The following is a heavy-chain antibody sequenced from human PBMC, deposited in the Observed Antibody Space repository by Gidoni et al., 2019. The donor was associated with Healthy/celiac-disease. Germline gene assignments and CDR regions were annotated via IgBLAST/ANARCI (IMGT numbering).Heavy chain of an antibody. V-gene: IGHV3-30*18. CDR1: GFTFSSYG. CDR3: AKGGTRTYSSSIDY. CDR2: ISYDGSNK. Sequence: QVQLVESGGGVVQPGRSLRLSWAASGFTFSSYGMHWVRQAPGKGLEWVAVISYDGSNKYYADSVKGRFTISRDNSKNTLYLQMSSLRAEDTAVYYCAKGGTRTYSSSIDYWGQGTLVTVSS. D-gene: IGHD6-6*01. J-gene: IGHJ4*02.